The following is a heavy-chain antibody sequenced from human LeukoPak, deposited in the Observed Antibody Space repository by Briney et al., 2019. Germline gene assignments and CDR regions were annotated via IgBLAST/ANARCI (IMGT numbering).Heavy chain of an antibody. CDR2: INPSGGST. D-gene: IGHD6-13*01. CDR1: GYTFTSYN. V-gene: IGHV1-46*01. J-gene: IGHJ4*02. Sequence: GASVKVSCMASGYTFTSYNMHWVRQAPGQGLEWVGIINPSGGSTSYAQKFQGRVTMTTDTPTSTVYMELSSLTTEDTAVYYCARASSSWSYDYWGQGTLVTVSS. CDR3: ARASSSWSYDY.